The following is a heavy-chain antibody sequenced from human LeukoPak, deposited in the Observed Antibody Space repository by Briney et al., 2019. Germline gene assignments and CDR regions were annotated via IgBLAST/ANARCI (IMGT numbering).Heavy chain of an antibody. Sequence: GGSLRLSCAASGFTFSSYGMHWVRQAPGKGLEWVAVIWYDVSNKYYADSVKGRFTISRDNSKNTLYLQMNSLRAEDTAVYYCARGERYSSGWGALYYYYYYGMDVWGQGTTVTVSS. J-gene: IGHJ6*02. D-gene: IGHD6-25*01. CDR2: IWYDVSNK. CDR3: ARGERYSSGWGALYYYYYYGMDV. CDR1: GFTFSSYG. V-gene: IGHV3-33*01.